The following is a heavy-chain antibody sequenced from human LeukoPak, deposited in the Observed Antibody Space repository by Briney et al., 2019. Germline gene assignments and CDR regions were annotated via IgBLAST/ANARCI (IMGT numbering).Heavy chain of an antibody. D-gene: IGHD5-18*01. CDR1: GGSISSRGYY. CDR3: TRHRGYSYGDIDY. V-gene: IGHV4-39*01. Sequence: AETLSLTCTVSGGSISSRGYYWLWIRPPPGKGLEWIGSIYYSGGVYYNPSLKSRVTISVDTSKNQFALKLSSVTAADTPVYYRTRHRGYSYGDIDYWGQGTLVTVSS. J-gene: IGHJ4*02. CDR2: IYYSGGV.